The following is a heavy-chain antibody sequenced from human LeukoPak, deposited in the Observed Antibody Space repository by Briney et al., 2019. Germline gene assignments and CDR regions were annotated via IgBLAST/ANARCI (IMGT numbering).Heavy chain of an antibody. J-gene: IGHJ6*04. Sequence: SETLSLTCTVSGGSISSSSYYWGWIRQPPGKGLEWIGSIYYSGSTYYNPSLKSRVTISVDTSKNQFSLKLSSVTAADTAVYYCARDRGLDTAMVTAPYGMDVWGXGTTVTVSS. CDR2: IYYSGST. V-gene: IGHV4-39*07. CDR3: ARDRGLDTAMVTAPYGMDV. D-gene: IGHD5-18*01. CDR1: GGSISSSSYY.